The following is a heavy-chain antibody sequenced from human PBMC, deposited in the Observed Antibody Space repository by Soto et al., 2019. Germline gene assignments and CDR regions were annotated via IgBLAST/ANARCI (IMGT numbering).Heavy chain of an antibody. J-gene: IGHJ5*02. CDR1: GGTFSSYA. D-gene: IGHD3-10*01. CDR2: IIPIFGTA. V-gene: IGHV1-69*01. Sequence: QVQLVQSGAEVKKPGSSVNVSCKASGGTFSSYAISWVRQAPGQGLEWMGGIIPIFGTANYAQKFQGRVTITADESTSTAYMELSSLRSEDTAVYYCARDSLRGYYGSGSYFISWGQGTLVTVSS. CDR3: ARDSLRGYYGSGSYFIS.